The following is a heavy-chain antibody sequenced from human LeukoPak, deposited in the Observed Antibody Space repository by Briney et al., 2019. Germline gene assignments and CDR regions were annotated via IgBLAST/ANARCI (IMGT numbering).Heavy chain of an antibody. V-gene: IGHV4-31*03. D-gene: IGHD6-13*01. CDR3: ARGGLAAVGIAEYFQH. J-gene: IGHJ1*01. CDR1: GGSISSSGYY. CDR2: IYYSGST. Sequence: SETLSLTCTVSGGSISSSGYYWSWIRQHPGKGLEWIGYIYYSGSTYYNPSLKSRVIISVDTSKNQFSLKLKSVTAADTAVYYCARGGLAAVGIAEYFQHWGQGTLVTVSS.